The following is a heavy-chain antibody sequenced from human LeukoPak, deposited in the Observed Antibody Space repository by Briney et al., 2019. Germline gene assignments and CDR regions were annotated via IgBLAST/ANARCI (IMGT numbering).Heavy chain of an antibody. CDR3: ARYSSTWPYWYFDL. D-gene: IGHD6-13*01. V-gene: IGHV4-30-2*01. Sequence: PSETLSLTCAVSGVSISSGGYSWSWIRQPPGKGLEWIGYISHSGSTYYNPSLKSRVTISVDRSKNQFSLKLTSVTAADTAVYYCARYSSTWPYWYFDLWGRGTLVTASS. J-gene: IGHJ2*01. CDR2: ISHSGST. CDR1: GVSISSGGYS.